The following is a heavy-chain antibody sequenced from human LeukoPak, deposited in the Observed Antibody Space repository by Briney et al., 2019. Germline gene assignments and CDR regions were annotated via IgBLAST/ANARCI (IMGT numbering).Heavy chain of an antibody. CDR2: ISNNGGYT. CDR1: GFTFSSSA. CDR3: ASLYGGNPL. V-gene: IGHV3-23*01. J-gene: IGHJ4*02. D-gene: IGHD4-23*01. Sequence: GGSLRLSCAASGFTFSSSAMSWVRQAPGKGLEWVSAISNNGGYTYYADSVKGRFTISRDNSKNTLYLQMNSLRAEDTAVYYCASLYGGNPLWGQGTLVTVSS.